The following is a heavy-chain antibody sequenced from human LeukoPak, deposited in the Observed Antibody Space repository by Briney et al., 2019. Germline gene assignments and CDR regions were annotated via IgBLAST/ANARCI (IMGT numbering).Heavy chain of an antibody. V-gene: IGHV3-49*03. CDR1: GFMFRDHA. Sequence: GGSLRLSCTASGFMFRDHAMSWFRQAPGKGLEWVGFIRTRAYSETTEHAVSVKGRFSISRDDSNDIAYLQMNSPKTEDTAVYYCSRNSGTLTGWPFDIWGQGTMVTVSS. D-gene: IGHD5-12*01. CDR2: IRTRAYSETT. CDR3: SRNSGTLTGWPFDI. J-gene: IGHJ3*02.